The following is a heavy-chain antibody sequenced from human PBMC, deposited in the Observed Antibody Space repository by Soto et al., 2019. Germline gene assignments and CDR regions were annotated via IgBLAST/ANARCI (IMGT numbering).Heavy chain of an antibody. Sequence: GGSMRLSCAGSGFTFGDSYMSWIRPAPGKGLEWLSYISPGSRYPAYADSVKGRFTISRDNAKRSLYLQRMSLTAEATAIYYCVRGGGGGLFDPWGQGTMVTVSS. D-gene: IGHD2-15*01. CDR1: GFTFGDSY. V-gene: IGHV3-11*06. CDR3: VRGGGGGLFDP. CDR2: ISPGSRYP. J-gene: IGHJ5*02.